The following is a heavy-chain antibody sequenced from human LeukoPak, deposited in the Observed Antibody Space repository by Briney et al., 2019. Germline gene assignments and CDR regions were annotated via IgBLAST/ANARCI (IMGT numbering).Heavy chain of an antibody. Sequence: SETLSLPCAVYGGSFSGYYWSWIRQPPGKGLEWIGEINHRGNTNYNPSLKSRVTISVDTSKNQFSLKLSSVTAADTAVYYCARAGDSSGYCNSWGQGTLVTVSS. CDR2: INHRGNT. J-gene: IGHJ4*02. CDR1: GGSFSGYY. CDR3: ARAGDSSGYCNS. V-gene: IGHV4-34*01. D-gene: IGHD3-22*01.